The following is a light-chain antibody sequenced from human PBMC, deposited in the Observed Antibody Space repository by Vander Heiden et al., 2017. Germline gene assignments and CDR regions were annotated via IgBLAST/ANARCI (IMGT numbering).Light chain of an antibody. CDR2: DVS. J-gene: IGLJ2*01. V-gene: IGLV2-23*02. Sequence: QSALTQPASVSGSPGQSITISCTGTSSDVGSYNLVSWYQQHPGKAPKLMIYDVSKRPSRVSNRFSGSKSGNTASLTISGLQAEDEADYYCCSYASSSTFVAFGGGTKLTVL. CDR1: SSDVGSYNL. CDR3: CSYASSSTFVA.